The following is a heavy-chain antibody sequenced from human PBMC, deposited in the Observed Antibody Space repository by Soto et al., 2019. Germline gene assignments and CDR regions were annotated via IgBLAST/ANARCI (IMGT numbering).Heavy chain of an antibody. Sequence: QGQLQESGPGVVRPSQTLSLTCTVSGASISSGYHYWTWLRQPPGKGLEWIGYIYYSRSTIYNPSVNSRVTMSIDMSKSQFSLNLRSVTAADTVVYYCAASPPKDDFDLWGQGTMVIVSS. V-gene: IGHV4-30-4*01. J-gene: IGHJ3*01. CDR1: GASISSGYHY. CDR3: AASPPKDDFDL. CDR2: IYYSRST.